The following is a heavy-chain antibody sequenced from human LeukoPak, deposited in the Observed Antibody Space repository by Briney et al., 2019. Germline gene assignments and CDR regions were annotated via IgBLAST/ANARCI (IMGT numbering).Heavy chain of an antibody. CDR3: AKDWSPASGRGGYFDY. CDR2: IKEDAGEI. CDR1: GFTFSRYW. J-gene: IGHJ4*02. V-gene: IGHV3-7*01. D-gene: IGHD6-13*01. Sequence: PGGSLRLSCAASGFTFSRYWMSWVRQVPGKGLEWVANIKEDAGEIYYVDSVKGRFTISRDNSKNTLYLQMNSLRAEDTAVYYCAKDWSPASGRGGYFDYWGQGTLVTVSS.